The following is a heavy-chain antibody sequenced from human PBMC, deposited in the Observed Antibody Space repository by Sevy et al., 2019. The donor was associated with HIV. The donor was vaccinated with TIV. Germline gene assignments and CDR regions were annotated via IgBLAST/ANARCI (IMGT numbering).Heavy chain of an antibody. Sequence: GGSLRLSCAASGFTVSSNYMSWVRQAPGKGLEWVSVIYSGGSTYYADSVKGRITISRDNSKNTQYLQMNSLRAEDTAVYYCARGILPAGAFDIWGQGTMVTVSS. CDR3: ARGILPAGAFDI. J-gene: IGHJ3*02. D-gene: IGHD2-2*01. V-gene: IGHV3-53*01. CDR1: GFTVSSNY. CDR2: IYSGGST.